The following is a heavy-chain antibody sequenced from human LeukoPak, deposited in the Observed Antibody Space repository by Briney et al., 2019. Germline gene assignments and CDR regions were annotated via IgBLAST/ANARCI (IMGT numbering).Heavy chain of an antibody. CDR3: ARTLVVINDAFDI. V-gene: IGHV1-2*02. D-gene: IGHD3-22*01. CDR2: INPNSGDT. J-gene: IGHJ3*02. CDR1: GYTFTGYY. Sequence: ASVKVSCKTSGYTFTGYYIHWVRQAPGQGLEWMGWINPNSGDTNYAQKSQGRVSKTGDTSISTAYMELSRLRSDDTAVYYCARTLVVINDAFDIWGQGTMVTVSS.